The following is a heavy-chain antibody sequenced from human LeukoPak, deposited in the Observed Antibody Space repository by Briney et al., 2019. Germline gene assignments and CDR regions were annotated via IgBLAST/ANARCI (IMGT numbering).Heavy chain of an antibody. D-gene: IGHD6-13*01. J-gene: IGHJ6*03. CDR3: ARGFTAAGTLYYYYYNMDV. V-gene: IGHV4-34*01. Sequence: SETLSLTCAVSGGSFSGYYWSWIRQPPGKGLEWIGEINHSGSTNYNPSLKSRVTISVDTSKNQFSLKLSSVTAADTAVYYCARGFTAAGTLYYYYYNMDVWGKGTTVTVSS. CDR1: GGSFSGYY. CDR2: INHSGST.